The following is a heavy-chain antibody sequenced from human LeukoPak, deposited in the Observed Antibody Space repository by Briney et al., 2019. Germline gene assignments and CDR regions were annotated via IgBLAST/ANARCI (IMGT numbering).Heavy chain of an antibody. Sequence: ASVKVSCKASGYTFTGYYMHWVRQAAGQGLAWMGLINPNSGGTHYAQKFQGWVTMIRDTSISTAYMELSRLRSDDTAVYYCARDVVGRGYCSGGTCFPDYYGMDVWGQGTTVTVSS. CDR2: INPNSGGT. D-gene: IGHD2-15*01. CDR1: GYTFTGYY. V-gene: IGHV1-2*04. J-gene: IGHJ6*02. CDR3: ARDVVGRGYCSGGTCFPDYYGMDV.